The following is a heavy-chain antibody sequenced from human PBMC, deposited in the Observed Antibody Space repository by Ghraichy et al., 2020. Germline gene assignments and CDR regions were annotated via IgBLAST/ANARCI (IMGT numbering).Heavy chain of an antibody. J-gene: IGHJ4*02. V-gene: IGHV3-53*01. CDR2: IYSGGDT. CDR3: ARVSWGAAAGF. D-gene: IGHD6-13*01. Sequence: GGSLRLSCAASGFTVSSNYMSWVRQAPGKGLEWVSIIYSGGDTYYADSVKGRFTISRDNSKNTLYLQMNSLRAEDTAIYYCARVSWGAAAGFWGQGTAVTVSS. CDR1: GFTVSSNY.